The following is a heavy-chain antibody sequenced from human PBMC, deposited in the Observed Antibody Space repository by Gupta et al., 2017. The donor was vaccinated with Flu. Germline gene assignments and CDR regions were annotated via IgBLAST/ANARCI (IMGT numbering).Heavy chain of an antibody. Sequence: QVQLQESGPGLVKPSETLSLTCIVSGDSISSYFWSWIRQPAGKGLEWIGRVYTSGSTNYNPSLKSRVTMSVDTSKNQFSLNLSSVTAADTAVYYCAREGSGTYSRALDYWGQGTLVTVSS. CDR1: GDSISSYF. D-gene: IGHD1-26*01. V-gene: IGHV4-4*07. CDR3: AREGSGTYSRALDY. CDR2: VYTSGST. J-gene: IGHJ4*02.